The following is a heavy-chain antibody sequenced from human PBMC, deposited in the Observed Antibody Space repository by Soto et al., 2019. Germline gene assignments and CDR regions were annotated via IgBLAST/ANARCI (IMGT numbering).Heavy chain of an antibody. Sequence: QVQLVQSGAEVKKPGSSVQVSCKASGGGNLRDYRTTWVRQAPGQGLEWMGGIIPKLGSANYAQNFQGRVTITADESTSTVYMELRSLRSEDTDVYYCARGGDGYTFGAVYWGQGTPVTVSS. CDR2: IIPKLGSA. V-gene: IGHV1-69*01. D-gene: IGHD2-21*01. J-gene: IGHJ4*02. CDR1: GGGNLRDYR. CDR3: ARGGDGYTFGAVY.